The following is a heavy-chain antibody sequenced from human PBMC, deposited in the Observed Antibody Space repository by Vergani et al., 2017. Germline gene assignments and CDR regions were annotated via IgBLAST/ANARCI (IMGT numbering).Heavy chain of an antibody. J-gene: IGHJ4*02. V-gene: IGHV3-21*01. CDR2: ISSISSYI. CDR1: GFPFSSYS. D-gene: IGHD3-10*01. CDR3: ARARTVDYYRSGSYRPVDY. Sequence: EVQLVESGGGLVKPGGSLRLSCAASGFPFSSYSMNWVRRAPGKGLEWVSSISSISSYINYADSVKGRFTISRDNAKNSLYLQMNSLRAEDTAVYYCARARTVDYYRSGSYRPVDYWGQGTLVTVSS.